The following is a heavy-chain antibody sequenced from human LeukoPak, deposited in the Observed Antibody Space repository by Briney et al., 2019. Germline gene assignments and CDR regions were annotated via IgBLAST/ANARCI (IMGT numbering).Heavy chain of an antibody. D-gene: IGHD3-3*01. CDR2: IWYDGSNK. Sequence: GGSLRLSCAASGFTFSSYGMHWVRQAPGKGLEWVAVIWYDGSNKYCADSVKGRFTISRDNSKNTLYLQMNSQRAEDTAVYYCAKARVDTIFEVAFDIWGQGTMVTVSS. V-gene: IGHV3-33*06. J-gene: IGHJ3*02. CDR1: GFTFSSYG. CDR3: AKARVDTIFEVAFDI.